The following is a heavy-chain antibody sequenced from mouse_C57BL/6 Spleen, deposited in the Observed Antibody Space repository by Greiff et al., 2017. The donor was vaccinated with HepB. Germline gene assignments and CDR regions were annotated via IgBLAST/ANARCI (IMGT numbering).Heavy chain of an antibody. CDR1: GFTFSSYA. D-gene: IGHD3-3*01. J-gene: IGHJ4*01. CDR2: ISDGGSYT. Sequence: EVKLVESGGGLVKPGGSLKLSCAASGFTFSSYAMSWVRQTPEKRLEWVATISDGGSYTYYPDNVKGRFTISRDNAKNNLYLQMSHLKSEDTAMYYCAKGPLDYAMDYWGQGTSVTVSS. CDR3: AKGPLDYAMDY. V-gene: IGHV5-4*03.